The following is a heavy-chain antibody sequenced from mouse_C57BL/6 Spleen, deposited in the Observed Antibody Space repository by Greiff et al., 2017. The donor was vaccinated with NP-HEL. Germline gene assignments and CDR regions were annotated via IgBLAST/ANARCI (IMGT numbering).Heavy chain of an antibody. CDR3: ARITTVVAHYFDY. J-gene: IGHJ2*01. CDR1: GYAFSSYW. V-gene: IGHV1-80*01. Sequence: QVQLKQSGAELVKPGASVKISCKASGYAFSSYWMNWVKQRPGKGLEWIGQIYPGDGDTNYNGKFKGKATLTADKSSSTAYMQLSSLTSEDSAVYFCARITTVVAHYFDYWGQGTTLTVSS. CDR2: IYPGDGDT. D-gene: IGHD1-1*01.